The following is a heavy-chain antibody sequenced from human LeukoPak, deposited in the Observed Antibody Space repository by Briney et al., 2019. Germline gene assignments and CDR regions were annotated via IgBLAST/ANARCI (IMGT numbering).Heavy chain of an antibody. J-gene: IGHJ4*02. Sequence: GASVKVSCKASGYTFTSYGISWVRQAPGQGLEWMGWISDYKGNTNYAQKMQGRVTMTTDTSTSTAYMELRSLRSDNTAVYYCARAGYCSGTICYFFDYWGQGTLVTVSS. CDR3: ARAGYCSGTICYFFDY. V-gene: IGHV1-18*01. CDR1: GYTFTSYG. D-gene: IGHD2-2*01. CDR2: ISDYKGNT.